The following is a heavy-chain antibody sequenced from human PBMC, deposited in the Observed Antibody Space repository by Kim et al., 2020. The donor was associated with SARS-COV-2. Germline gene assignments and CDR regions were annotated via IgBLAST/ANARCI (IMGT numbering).Heavy chain of an antibody. CDR3: AKDRQSTGWYYFDS. J-gene: IGHJ4*02. V-gene: IGHV3-23*01. D-gene: IGHD6-19*01. Sequence: ADSVKGRFTISRDNSKNTLYLQMNSRRAEDTAVFYCAKDRQSTGWYYFDSWGQGTPVTVSS.